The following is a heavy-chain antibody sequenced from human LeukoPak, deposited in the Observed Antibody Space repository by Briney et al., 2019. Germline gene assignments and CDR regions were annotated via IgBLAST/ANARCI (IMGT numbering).Heavy chain of an antibody. CDR1: GYSISSGYY. Sequence: SETLSLTCTVSGYSISSGYYWGWIRQPPGKGLEWIGSIYHSGSTYYNPSLKSRVTISVDTSKNQFSLKLSSVTAADTAVYYCARAENYYDSALADYWGQGTLVTVSS. J-gene: IGHJ4*02. CDR2: IYHSGST. CDR3: ARAENYYDSALADY. D-gene: IGHD3-22*01. V-gene: IGHV4-38-2*02.